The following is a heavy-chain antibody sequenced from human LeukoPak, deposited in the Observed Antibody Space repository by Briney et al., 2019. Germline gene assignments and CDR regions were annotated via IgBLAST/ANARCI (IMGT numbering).Heavy chain of an antibody. CDR1: GGTFSSYA. J-gene: IGHJ6*02. Sequence: SVKVSCKASGGTFSSYAISWVRQAPGQGLEWMGGIIPIFGTANYAQKFQGRVTITADESTSTAYMELSSLRSEDTAVYYCARDARLVVVPAAYYYYYGMDVWGQGTTVTVSS. D-gene: IGHD2-2*01. CDR3: ARDARLVVVPAAYYYYYGMDV. CDR2: IIPIFGTA. V-gene: IGHV1-69*01.